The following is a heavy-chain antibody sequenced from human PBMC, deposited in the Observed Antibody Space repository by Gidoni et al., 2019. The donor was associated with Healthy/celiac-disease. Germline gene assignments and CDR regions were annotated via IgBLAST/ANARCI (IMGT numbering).Heavy chain of an antibody. Sequence: QVTLTESGPVLVKPTETLTLTCTVSGFSLSHARMGVSWIRQPPGKALEWLAHIFSNDEKSYSTSLKSRLTSSKDTSKSQVVLTMTNMDPVDTATYYCARIPPGARSSSGRRVWWFDPWGQGTLVTVSS. CDR1: GFSLSHARMG. D-gene: IGHD3-22*01. CDR3: ARIPPGARSSSGRRVWWFDP. V-gene: IGHV2-26*01. CDR2: IFSNDEK. J-gene: IGHJ5*02.